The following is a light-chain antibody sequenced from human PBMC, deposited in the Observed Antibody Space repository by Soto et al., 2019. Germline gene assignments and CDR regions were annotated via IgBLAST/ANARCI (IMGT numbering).Light chain of an antibody. CDR3: QQYDNLPPFT. CDR1: QDIRTS. Sequence: DIQMTQSPSSLSASVGARVSITCQASQDIRTSLSWFQQKPGRAPKLLIYGASNLETGVPSRFRGSGSGTDFTFTISSLQPEDIATYYCQQYDNLPPFTFGLGTKVDIK. V-gene: IGKV1-33*01. CDR2: GAS. J-gene: IGKJ3*01.